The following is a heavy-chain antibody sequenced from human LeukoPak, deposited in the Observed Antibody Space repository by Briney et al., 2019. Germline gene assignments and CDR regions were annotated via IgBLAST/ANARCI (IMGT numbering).Heavy chain of an antibody. CDR1: GFTFRNFG. J-gene: IGHJ4*02. Sequence: GGSLRLSCAASGFTFRNFGMHWVRQAPGKGLEWVSVIYTGSLSYYTDSVKGRFTISRDKSNNTLYLQMNSLRDEDTAVYYCAREGGLTEGGFDYWGQGPLVTVS. CDR3: AREGGLTEGGFDY. CDR2: IYTGSLS. V-gene: IGHV3-NL1*01. D-gene: IGHD1-14*01.